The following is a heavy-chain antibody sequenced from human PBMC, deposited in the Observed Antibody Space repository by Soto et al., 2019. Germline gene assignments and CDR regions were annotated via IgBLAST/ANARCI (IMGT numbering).Heavy chain of an antibody. CDR2: IYYSGST. J-gene: IGHJ5*02. V-gene: IGHV4-39*01. CDR3: AIGLGGYDPGRFDP. CDR1: GGSISSSSYY. D-gene: IGHD5-12*01. Sequence: SETLSLTCTVSGGSISSSSYYWGWIRQPPGKGLVWIGSIYYSGSTYYNPSLKSRVTISVDTSKNQFSLKLSSVTAADTAVYYCAIGLGGYDPGRFDPWGQGTLVT.